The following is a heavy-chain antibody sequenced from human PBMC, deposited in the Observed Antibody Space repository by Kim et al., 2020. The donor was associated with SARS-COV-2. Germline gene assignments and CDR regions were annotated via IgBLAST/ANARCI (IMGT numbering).Heavy chain of an antibody. J-gene: IGHJ4*02. D-gene: IGHD3-22*01. CDR1: GFTFSSYA. CDR2: ISGSGGST. Sequence: GGSLRLSCAASGFTFSSYAMSWVRQAPGKGLEWVSAISGSGGSTYYADSVKGRFTISRDNSKNTLYLQMNSLRAEDTAVYYCAKEVTMIVVVIDYFDYWGQGTLVTVSS. V-gene: IGHV3-23*01. CDR3: AKEVTMIVVVIDYFDY.